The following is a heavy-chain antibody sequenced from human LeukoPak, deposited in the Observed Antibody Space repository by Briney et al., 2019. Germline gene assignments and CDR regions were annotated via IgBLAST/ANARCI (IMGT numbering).Heavy chain of an antibody. CDR1: GGSFSGYY. CDR2: INHSGFT. J-gene: IGHJ6*02. D-gene: IGHD2-15*01. V-gene: IGHV4-34*01. CDR3: ARTPYYYYYGMDV. Sequence: SETLSLTCSVYGGSFSGYYWSWIRQPPGKGLEWIGEINHSGFTNYNPSLKSRVTILVDTSKNHFSLKLSSLTAADTAVYYCARTPYYYYYGMDVWGQGTTATVSS.